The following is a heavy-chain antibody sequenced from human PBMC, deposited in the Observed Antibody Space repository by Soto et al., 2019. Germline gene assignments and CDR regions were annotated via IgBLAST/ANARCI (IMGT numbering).Heavy chain of an antibody. J-gene: IGHJ4*02. CDR3: AKDARKPEIGMDY. Sequence: QDPGMGLEWVSSITSGGDSTFYADSVKGRFTISRDTSKNTLYLQMNSLTAEDTAIYYCAKDARKPEIGMDYGCLGAQFTVS. V-gene: IGHV3-23*01. D-gene: IGHD2-2*01. CDR2: ITSGGDST.